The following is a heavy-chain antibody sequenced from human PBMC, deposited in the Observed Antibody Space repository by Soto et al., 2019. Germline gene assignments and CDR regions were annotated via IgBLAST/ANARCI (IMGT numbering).Heavy chain of an antibody. CDR2: IRSKANSYAT. D-gene: IGHD3-16*02. J-gene: IGHJ4*02. V-gene: IGHV3-73*01. CDR1: GFTFSGSA. CDR3: TRQGLRLGELSFT. Sequence: VGSLRLSCAASGFTFSGSAMHWVRQASGKGLEWVGSIRSKANSYATAYAASVKGRFTISRDDSKNTAYLQMNSLKTEDTAVYYCTRQGLRLGELSFTWGQGTLVTVSS.